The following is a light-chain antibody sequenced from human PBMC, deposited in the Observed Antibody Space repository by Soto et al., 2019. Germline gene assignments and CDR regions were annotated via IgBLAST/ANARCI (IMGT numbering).Light chain of an antibody. CDR3: CSYTSSSTYV. CDR1: SSDVGGYNY. CDR2: DVG. Sequence: QSVLTQPASVSGSPGQSITISCTGTSSDVGGYNYVSWYQQHPGKAPKLMIYDVGNRPSGVSNRFSGSKSGNTASLTISGLQAEDEADYYCCSYTSSSTYVFGTGTKLTVL. V-gene: IGLV2-14*01. J-gene: IGLJ1*01.